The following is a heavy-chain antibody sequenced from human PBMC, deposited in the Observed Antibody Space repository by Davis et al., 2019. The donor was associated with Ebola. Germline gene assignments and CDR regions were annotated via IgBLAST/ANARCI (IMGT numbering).Heavy chain of an antibody. D-gene: IGHD3-9*01. V-gene: IGHV3-48*02. CDR3: AREYYDILTGYPYGMDV. CDR2: ISSSSSTI. J-gene: IGHJ6*02. CDR1: GFTFSSYS. Sequence: GGSLRLSCAASGFTFSSYSMNWVRQAPGKGLEWVSYISSSSSTIYYADSVKGRFTISRDNAKNSLYLQMNSLRDEDTAVYYCAREYYDILTGYPYGMDVWGQGTTVTVSS.